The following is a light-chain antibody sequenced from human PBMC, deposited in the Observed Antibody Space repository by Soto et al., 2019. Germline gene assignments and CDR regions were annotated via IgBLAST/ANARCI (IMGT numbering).Light chain of an antibody. CDR1: QSVSSSY. Sequence: EIVLTQSPGTLSLSPGERATLSCRANQSVSSSYLAWYQQKPGQDPRLLIYGASSRATGIPDRFSGSGCGTDFTLTISRLEPEDFAVYYCQQYGSSPPMYTFGQGTKLEIK. J-gene: IGKJ2*01. CDR2: GAS. V-gene: IGKV3-20*01. CDR3: QQYGSSPPMYT.